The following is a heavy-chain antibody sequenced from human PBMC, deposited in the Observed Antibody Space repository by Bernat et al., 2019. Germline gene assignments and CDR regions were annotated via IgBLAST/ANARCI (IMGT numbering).Heavy chain of an antibody. V-gene: IGHV3-23*01. D-gene: IGHD3-22*01. CDR3: AKDMIGTMRVVVLRFDY. CDR2: ISGSGGST. J-gene: IGHJ4*02. CDR1: GFTFSSYA. Sequence: EVQLLESGGGLVQPGGSLRLSCAASGFTFSSYAMSWVRQAPGKGLEWVSAISGSGGSTYYADSVKGRFTISRDNSKNTLYLQMNSLRAEDTAVYYCAKDMIGTMRVVVLRFDYWGQGTLVTVSS.